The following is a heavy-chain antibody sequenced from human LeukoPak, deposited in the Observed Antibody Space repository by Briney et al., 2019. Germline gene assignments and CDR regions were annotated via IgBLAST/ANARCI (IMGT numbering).Heavy chain of an antibody. J-gene: IGHJ4*02. V-gene: IGHV6-1*01. D-gene: IGHD6-13*01. CDR3: ARASYSSSWYWGFFDS. CDR2: TYYRSEWYN. CDR1: GDSVSSNSAA. Sequence: SQTLSLTCAISGDSVSSNSAAWKWIRQSPSRVVEWLGRTYYRSEWYNDYAVSVKSRITIDPDTSKNQFALKRKSVTPEDTALYYCARASYSSSWYWGFFDSWGQGTLVTVSS.